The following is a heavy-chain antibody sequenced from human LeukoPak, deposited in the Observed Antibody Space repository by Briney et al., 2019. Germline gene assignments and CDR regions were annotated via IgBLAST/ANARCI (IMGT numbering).Heavy chain of an antibody. CDR1: GYTFTDYA. CDR2: IHAGNGNT. Sequence: GASVTVSCKTSGYTFTDYAMHWVRLVSGQRLEWMGWIHAGNGNTKYSQKFQGRITITRDTSATTTYMELKSLRSEDTAMYYCARALGIVYSRPFDYWGQGTLVTVSS. D-gene: IGHD3-22*01. V-gene: IGHV1-3*01. CDR3: ARALGIVYSRPFDY. J-gene: IGHJ4*02.